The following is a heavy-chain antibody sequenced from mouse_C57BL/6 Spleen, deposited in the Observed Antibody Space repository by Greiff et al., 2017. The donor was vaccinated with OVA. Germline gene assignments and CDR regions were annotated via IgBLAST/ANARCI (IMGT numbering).Heavy chain of an antibody. J-gene: IGHJ1*03. CDR2: IDPETGGT. V-gene: IGHV1-15*01. CDR3: TRTYYGSSHWYFDV. CDR1: GYTFTDYE. Sequence: QVQLQQSGAELVRPGASVTLSCKASGYTFTDYEMHWVQQTPVHGLEWIGAIDPETGGTAYNQKFKGKAILTADKSSRTAYTELRSLTSEDAAVYYFTRTYYGSSHWYFDVWGTGTTVTVSS. D-gene: IGHD1-1*01.